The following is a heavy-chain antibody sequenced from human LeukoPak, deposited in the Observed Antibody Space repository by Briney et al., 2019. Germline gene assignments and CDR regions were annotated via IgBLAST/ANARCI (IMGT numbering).Heavy chain of an antibody. J-gene: IGHJ4*02. Sequence: PSETLSLTCTVSGGSISSSSYYWSWIRQPPGKGLEWIGEINHSGSTNYNPSLKSRVTISVDTSKNQFSLKLSSVTAADTAVYYCASLNDSSGYYSDYWGQGTLVTVSS. V-gene: IGHV4-39*07. CDR3: ASLNDSSGYYSDY. CDR2: INHSGST. D-gene: IGHD3-22*01. CDR1: GGSISSSSYY.